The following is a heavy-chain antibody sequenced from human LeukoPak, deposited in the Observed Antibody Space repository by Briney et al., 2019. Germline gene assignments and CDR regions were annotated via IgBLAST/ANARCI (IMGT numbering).Heavy chain of an antibody. CDR3: AKGEYNWNRFDY. V-gene: IGHV3-23*01. D-gene: IGHD1-20*01. J-gene: IGHJ4*02. Sequence: GGSLRPSCAASGFTFSSYAMSWVRQAPGKGLEWVSAISGSGGSTYYADSVKGRFTISRDNSKNTLYLQMNSLRAEDTAVYYCAKGEYNWNRFDYWGQGTLVTVSS. CDR2: ISGSGGST. CDR1: GFTFSSYA.